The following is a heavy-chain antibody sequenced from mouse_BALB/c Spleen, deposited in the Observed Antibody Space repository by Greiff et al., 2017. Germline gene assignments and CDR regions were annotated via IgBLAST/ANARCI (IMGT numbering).Heavy chain of an antibody. CDR2: ISSGGSYT. CDR1: GFTFSSYA. V-gene: IGHV5-9-4*01. D-gene: IGHD1-1*01. J-gene: IGHJ2*01. Sequence: EVQLVESGGGLVKPGGSLKLSCAASGFTFSSYAMSWVRQSPEKRLEWVAEISSGGSYTYYPDTVTGRCTISRDTAKNTLYLEMSSLRSEDTAMYYCARDYGSFDYWGQGTTLTVSS. CDR3: ARDYGSFDY.